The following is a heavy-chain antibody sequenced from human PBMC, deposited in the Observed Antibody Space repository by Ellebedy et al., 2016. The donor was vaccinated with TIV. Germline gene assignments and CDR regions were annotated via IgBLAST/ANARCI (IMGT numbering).Heavy chain of an antibody. CDR1: GYSFNHYY. CDR3: ARIMRSLATVPPDY. V-gene: IGHV1-2*02. Sequence: AASVKASCKASGYSFNHYYIHWVRQAPGQGLEWMGWINPDRGDTKYSQKFEGRVTMTSDTSTTTAYMELTRLRSDDTALYYCARIMRSLATVPPDYWGQGTLVTVSS. D-gene: IGHD1-26*01. J-gene: IGHJ4*02. CDR2: INPDRGDT.